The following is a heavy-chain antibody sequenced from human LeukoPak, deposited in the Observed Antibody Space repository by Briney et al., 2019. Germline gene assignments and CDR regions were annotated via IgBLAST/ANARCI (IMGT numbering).Heavy chain of an antibody. CDR2: IRYDGSNK. D-gene: IGHD3-9*01. CDR3: AKNPTTLRYFDWLSLDY. V-gene: IGHV3-30*02. J-gene: IGHJ4*02. Sequence: PGGSLRLSCAASGFTFSSYGMHWVRQAPGKGLEWVAFIRYDGSNKYYADSVKGRFTISRDNSKNTLYLQMNSLRAEDTAVYYCAKNPTTLRYFDWLSLDYWGQGALVTVSS. CDR1: GFTFSSYG.